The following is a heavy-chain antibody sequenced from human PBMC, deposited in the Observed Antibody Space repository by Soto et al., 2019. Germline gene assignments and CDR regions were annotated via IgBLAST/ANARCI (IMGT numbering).Heavy chain of an antibody. CDR2: ITASGDTT. D-gene: IGHD2-2*01. J-gene: IGHJ3*02. V-gene: IGHV3-23*01. CDR1: GFSFSSYA. CDR3: AEVRHLGDCTRTSGVGGFDI. Sequence: EVQLLESGGGLVQPGGSLRLSCAASGFSFSSYAMSWVRQAPGKGLEWDSGITASGDTTYYADSVKGRFTISRDNSKSTMYLQMNRLRAVHTAVYDGAEVRHLGDCTRTSGVGGFDIWGQGTMVTVSS.